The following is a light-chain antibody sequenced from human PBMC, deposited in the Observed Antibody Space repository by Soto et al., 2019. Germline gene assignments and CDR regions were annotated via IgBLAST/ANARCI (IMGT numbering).Light chain of an antibody. CDR3: QQYGSSSWT. V-gene: IGKV1-17*01. CDR1: QGIGND. CDR2: GAS. Sequence: DIQMTQSPSSLSASVGDRVTITCRASQGIGNDLGWFQQKPGKAPKRLIYGASSLQSGVPSRFSGSGSGTEFTLTISSLHPEDYAVYYCQQYGSSSWTFGQGTQLEIK. J-gene: IGKJ5*01.